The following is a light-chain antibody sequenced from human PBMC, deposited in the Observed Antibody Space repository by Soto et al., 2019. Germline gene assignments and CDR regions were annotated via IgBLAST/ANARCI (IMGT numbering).Light chain of an antibody. CDR3: QQYHDFQYT. CDR2: KAT. Sequence: DFQMTQSPSTLSASVGDGVTITCRASQSIGSGLAWYQQQPGKAPKLLIYKATNLQRGVSSRFSGSGSGTDFSHTISSLQPADSATYYCQQYHDFQYTFGQGTKLEI. CDR1: QSIGSG. J-gene: IGKJ2*01. V-gene: IGKV1-5*03.